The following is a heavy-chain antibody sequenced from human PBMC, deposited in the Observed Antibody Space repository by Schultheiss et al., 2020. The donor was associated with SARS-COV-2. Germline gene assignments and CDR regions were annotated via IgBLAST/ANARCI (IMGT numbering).Heavy chain of an antibody. CDR2: IYTSGST. J-gene: IGHJ5*02. Sequence: SQTLSLTCTVSGGSISSYYWSWIRQPAGKGLEWIGRIYTSGSTNYNPSLKSRVTMSVDTSKNQFSLKLSSVTAADTAVYYCARMIKETYYDFWSGYYKGWFDPWGQGTLVTVSS. CDR1: GGSISSYY. D-gene: IGHD3-3*01. CDR3: ARMIKETYYDFWSGYYKGWFDP. V-gene: IGHV4-4*07.